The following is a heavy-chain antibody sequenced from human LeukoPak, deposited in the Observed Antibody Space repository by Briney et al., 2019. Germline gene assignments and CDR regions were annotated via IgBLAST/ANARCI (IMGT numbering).Heavy chain of an antibody. D-gene: IGHD2-2*01. J-gene: IGHJ3*02. CDR3: ARAHCQYQLLCYAFDI. V-gene: IGHV3-21*01. Sequence: GGSLRLSCAASGFTCSSYSMNWVRQAPGKGLEWVSSISSSSSYIYYADSVKGRFTISRDNAKNSLYLQMNSLRAEDTAVYYCARAHCQYQLLCYAFDIWGQGTMVTVSS. CDR2: ISSSSSYI. CDR1: GFTCSSYS.